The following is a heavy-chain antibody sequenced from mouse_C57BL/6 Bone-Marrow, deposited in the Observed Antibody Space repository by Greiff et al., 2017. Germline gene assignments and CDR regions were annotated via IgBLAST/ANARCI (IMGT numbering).Heavy chain of an antibody. J-gene: IGHJ2*01. D-gene: IGHD1-1*01. CDR2: IDPSDSYT. CDR1: GYTFTSYW. V-gene: IGHV1-69*01. CDR3: VVSDY. Sequence: QVHVKQPGAELVMPGASVKLSCKASGYTFTSYWMHWVKQRPGQGLEWIGEIDPSDSYTNYNQKFKGKSTLTVDKSSSTAYMQLSSLTSEDSAVYYCVVSDYWGQGTTLTVSS.